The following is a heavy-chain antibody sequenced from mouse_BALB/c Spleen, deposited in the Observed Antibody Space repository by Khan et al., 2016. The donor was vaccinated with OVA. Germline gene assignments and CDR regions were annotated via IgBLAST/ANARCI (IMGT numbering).Heavy chain of an antibody. J-gene: IGHJ3*01. CDR3: ARSAYGNFAY. D-gene: IGHD2-1*01. V-gene: IGHV5-9-3*01. CDR2: ISSDGDYT. CDR1: GFTSSTYA. Sequence: EVELVESGGGLVKPGGSLKLSCAASGFTSSTYAMSWVRQTPEKRLEWVATISSDGDYTYYPDNVTGRFTISRDNAKNILYLQMSSLRSEDTAMYYCARSAYGNFAYWGQGTLVTVSA.